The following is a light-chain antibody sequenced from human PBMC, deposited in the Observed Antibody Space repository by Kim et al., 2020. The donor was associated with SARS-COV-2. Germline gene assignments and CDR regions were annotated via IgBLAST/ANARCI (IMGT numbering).Light chain of an antibody. CDR3: QKYSSGPPT. CDR2: TAS. CDR1: QGISNY. Sequence: SVGASGTLTCRASQGISNYLAWYQQKPGKVPYLLIYTASTLQSGVPSRFSGSGSGTDFTLPISSLQPEDVATYYCQKYSSGPPTFGGGTKVDIK. J-gene: IGKJ4*01. V-gene: IGKV1-27*01.